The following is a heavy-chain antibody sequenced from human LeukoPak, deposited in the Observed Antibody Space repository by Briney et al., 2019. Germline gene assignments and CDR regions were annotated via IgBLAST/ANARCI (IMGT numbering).Heavy chain of an antibody. Sequence: PSETLSLTCTVSGGSISSYYWSWIRQPPGKGLEWIGYIYYSGSTNYNPSLKSRVTISVDTSKNQFSLKLSSVTAADTAGYYCAREHSGYQWAEGDAFDIWGQGTMVTVSS. CDR2: IYYSGST. D-gene: IGHD5-12*01. J-gene: IGHJ3*02. V-gene: IGHV4-59*01. CDR3: AREHSGYQWAEGDAFDI. CDR1: GGSISSYY.